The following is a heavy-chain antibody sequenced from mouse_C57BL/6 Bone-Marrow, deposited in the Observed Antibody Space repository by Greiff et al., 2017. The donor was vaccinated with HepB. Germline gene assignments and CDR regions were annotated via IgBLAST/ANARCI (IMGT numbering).Heavy chain of an antibody. Sequence: QVQLKQSGPGLVQPSQSLSITCTVSGFSLTSYGVHWVRQSPGKGLEWLGVIWSGGSTDYNAAFISRLSISKDNSKSQVFFKMNSLQADDTSIYYCARNSNWYYFDYWGQGTTLTVSS. V-gene: IGHV2-2*01. CDR2: IWSGGST. D-gene: IGHD4-1*02. CDR1: GFSLTSYG. J-gene: IGHJ2*01. CDR3: ARNSNWYYFDY.